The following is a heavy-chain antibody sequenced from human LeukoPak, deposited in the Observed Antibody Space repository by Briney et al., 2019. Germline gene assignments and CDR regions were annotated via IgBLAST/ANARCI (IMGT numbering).Heavy chain of an antibody. D-gene: IGHD3/OR15-3a*01. CDR1: GCSVSDYY. CDR3: ARGGFGPWYFDY. V-gene: IGHV4-59*02. CDR2: IYHTGST. Sequence: KPSETLSLTCTISGCSVSDYYWSWIRQSPGKGLEWIGYIYHTGSTSYSPSLKSRVTISVDTSKNQFSLKLSSVTAADTAVYYCARGGFGPWYFDYWGQGTLVTVSS. J-gene: IGHJ4*02.